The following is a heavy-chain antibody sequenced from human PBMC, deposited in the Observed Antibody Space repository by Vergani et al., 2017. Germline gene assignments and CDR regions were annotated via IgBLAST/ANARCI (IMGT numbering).Heavy chain of an antibody. CDR1: GGSITSGSFY. CDR2: IHYSGTT. CDR3: ARDTCTSELRGVYWFDT. D-gene: IGHD3-10*01. J-gene: IGHJ5*02. Sequence: QVQLHESGPGLVKPSQTLSLTCTVSGGSITSGSFYWSWIRQPAGKGLEWIGRIHYSGTTNYNPSLKSRVTLSVDTSKNQLSLRMTSVTAADTAVYYCARDTCTSELRGVYWFDTWGQGTLVSVSS. V-gene: IGHV4-61*02.